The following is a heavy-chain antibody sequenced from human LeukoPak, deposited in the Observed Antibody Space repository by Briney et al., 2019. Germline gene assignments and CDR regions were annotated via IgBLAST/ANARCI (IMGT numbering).Heavy chain of an antibody. J-gene: IGHJ4*02. V-gene: IGHV3-23*01. CDR2: ISGSGGST. D-gene: IGHD2-8*01. Sequence: GSLRLSCAASGFTFSSYAMSWVRQAPGKGLGWVSAISGSGGSTYYADSVKGRFTISRDNSKNTLYLQMNSLRAEDTAVYYCAKDRRYCTNGVCYGPFDYWGQGTLVTVSS. CDR3: AKDRRYCTNGVCYGPFDY. CDR1: GFTFSSYA.